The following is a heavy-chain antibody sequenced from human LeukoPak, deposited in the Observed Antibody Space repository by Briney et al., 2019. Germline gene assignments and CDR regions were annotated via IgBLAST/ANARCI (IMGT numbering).Heavy chain of an antibody. D-gene: IGHD2-15*01. V-gene: IGHV1-2*02. J-gene: IGHJ5*02. CDR2: INPNSGGT. Sequence: GASVKVSCKASGYTFTSYGISWVRQAPGQGLEWMGWINPNSGGTNYAQKFQGRVTMTRDTSISTAYMELSRLRSDDTAVYYCARRVRDIVVVVAASSSWFDPWGQGTLVTVSS. CDR1: GYTFTSYG. CDR3: ARRVRDIVVVVAASSSWFDP.